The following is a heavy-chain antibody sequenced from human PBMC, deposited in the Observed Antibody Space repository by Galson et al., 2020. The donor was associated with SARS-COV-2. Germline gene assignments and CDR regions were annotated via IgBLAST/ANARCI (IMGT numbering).Heavy chain of an antibody. CDR3: ARDVYTAYYYYYMYV. J-gene: IGHJ6*03. CDR1: GFTFSTYA. D-gene: IGHD1-20*01. CDR2: ISYDGSNK. Sequence: GGSLRLSCAASGFTFSTYAMHWVRQAPGKGLEWVAVISYDGSNKYYADSVKGRFTISRDNSKNTLYLQMNSLRAEDTAVYYCARDVYTAYYYYYMYVWGKGTTVTVSS. V-gene: IGHV3-30*01.